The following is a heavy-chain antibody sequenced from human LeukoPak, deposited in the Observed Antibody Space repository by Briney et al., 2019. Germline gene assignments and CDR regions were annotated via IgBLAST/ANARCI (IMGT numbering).Heavy chain of an antibody. CDR1: GFTFSSYA. CDR2: INFDGSTR. D-gene: IGHD4/OR15-4a*01. J-gene: IGHJ4*02. CDR3: ARANNFDY. V-gene: IGHV3-74*01. Sequence: GGSLRLSCAASGFTFSSYAMSWVRQAPGKGLVWVSRINFDGSTRNYADSVKGRFTISRDNAKNTLYLQMNSLRVEDTAVYYCARANNFDYWGQGTLVTVSS.